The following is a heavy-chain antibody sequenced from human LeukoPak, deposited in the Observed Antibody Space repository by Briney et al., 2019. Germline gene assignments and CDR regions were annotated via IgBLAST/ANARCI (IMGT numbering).Heavy chain of an antibody. CDR2: IYYSGST. CDR1: GGSISLSYYY. CDR3: ARGRWLPTLTWYFDL. Sequence: PSETLSLTCSVSGGSISLSYYYWGWIRQPPGKGLEWIGYIYYSGSTNYNPSLKSRVTISLDTSKNQFSLKLSSVTAADTAVYYCARGRWLPTLTWYFDLWGRGTLVTVSS. J-gene: IGHJ2*01. V-gene: IGHV4-61*05. D-gene: IGHD5-24*01.